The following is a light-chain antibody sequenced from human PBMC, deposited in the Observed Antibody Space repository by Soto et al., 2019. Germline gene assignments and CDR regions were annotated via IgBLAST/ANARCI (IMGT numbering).Light chain of an antibody. Sequence: TVMTQSPATLSVSPGERATLFCRASQNINSNLAWYQQKPGQAPRLLIFGASTRAAAFPARFSGSGSGTQFTLTISSLQSEDFGVYFCQQYDNWPLTFGGGTKVEIK. V-gene: IGKV3-15*01. CDR2: GAS. J-gene: IGKJ4*01. CDR1: QNINSN. CDR3: QQYDNWPLT.